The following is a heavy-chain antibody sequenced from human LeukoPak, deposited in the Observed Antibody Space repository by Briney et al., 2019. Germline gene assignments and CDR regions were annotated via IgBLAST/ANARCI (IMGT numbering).Heavy chain of an antibody. J-gene: IGHJ6*04. CDR1: GFTFSSCS. CDR3: AELGITMIGGV. V-gene: IGHV3-21*01. Sequence: GGSLRLSCAASGFTFSSCSMNWVRQAPGKGLEWVSSISSSSSYIYYADSVKGRFTISRDNAKNSLYLQMNSLRAEDTAVYYCAELGITMIGGVWGKWTTVTISS. CDR2: ISSSSSYI. D-gene: IGHD3-10*02.